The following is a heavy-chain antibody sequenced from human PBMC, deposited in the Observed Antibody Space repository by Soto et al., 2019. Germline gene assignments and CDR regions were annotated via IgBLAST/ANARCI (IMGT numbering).Heavy chain of an antibody. V-gene: IGHV1-69*02. J-gene: IGHJ5*02. CDR1: GGTFSSYP. D-gene: IGHD2-2*01. Sequence: QVQLVQSGAEVKKPGSSVKVSCKASGGTFSSYPISWVRQAPGQGLEWMGRIIPILGMANYAQKFQGRVTITADKSTSTAYMELSSLRSEDTAVYYCAREVPAASNWFDPWGQGTLVTVSS. CDR3: AREVPAASNWFDP. CDR2: IIPILGMA.